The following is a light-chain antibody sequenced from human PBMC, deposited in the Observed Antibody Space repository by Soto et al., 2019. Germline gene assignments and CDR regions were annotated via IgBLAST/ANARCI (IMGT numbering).Light chain of an antibody. Sequence: EIVLTQSPGTLSLSPGERATLSCRASQSVSSSYLAWYQQKPGQAPRLLIYGASSRATGIPDRFSGRGSRTSFTLTISRLEPEDFAVYYCPQYNSSPLTFGGGTKVEIK. CDR1: QSVSSSY. CDR2: GAS. CDR3: PQYNSSPLT. V-gene: IGKV3-20*01. J-gene: IGKJ4*01.